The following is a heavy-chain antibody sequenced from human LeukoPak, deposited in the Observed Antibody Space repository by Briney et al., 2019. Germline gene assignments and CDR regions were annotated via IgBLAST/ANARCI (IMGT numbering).Heavy chain of an antibody. J-gene: IGHJ3*02. CDR3: AGDDKDAFDI. CDR2: VFYTGST. Sequence: PSETLSLTCTVSGASMSSYYWNWIRQPPGKGLEWIGYVFYTGSTNYNPSLKGRVTISIDMSKNQFSLNLSSVTAADTAVYYCAGDDKDAFDIWGQGTKVTVSS. V-gene: IGHV4-59*01. D-gene: IGHD3-22*01. CDR1: GASMSSYY.